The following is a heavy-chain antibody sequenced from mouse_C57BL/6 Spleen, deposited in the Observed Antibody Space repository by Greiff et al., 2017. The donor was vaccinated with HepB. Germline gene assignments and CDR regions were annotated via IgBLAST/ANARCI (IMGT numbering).Heavy chain of an antibody. V-gene: IGHV1-50*01. CDR2: IDPSDSYT. J-gene: IGHJ2*01. Sequence: VQLQQPGAELVKPGASVKLSCKASGYTFTSYWMQWVKQRPGQGLEWIGEIDPSDSYTNYNQKFKGKATLPVDTSSSTAYMQLSSLTSEDSAVYYCAKGAGSSYLYYFDYWGQGTTLTVSS. D-gene: IGHD1-1*01. CDR1: GYTFTSYW. CDR3: AKGAGSSYLYYFDY.